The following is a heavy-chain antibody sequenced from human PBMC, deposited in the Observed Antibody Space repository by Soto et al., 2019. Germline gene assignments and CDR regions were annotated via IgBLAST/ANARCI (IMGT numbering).Heavy chain of an antibody. V-gene: IGHV6-1*01. J-gene: IGHJ4*02. Sequence: QVQLQQSGPGLVKPSQTLSVTCGIFGDSVSSNSAAWNWLRQSPSRGLEWLGRTYYRSKWYNDYAVSVESRITINPDTSKNHFSLQLNFVTPEDTAVYFCARGEQYSGRIFDYWGQGTLVTVSS. CDR1: GDSVSSNSAA. CDR3: ARGEQYSGRIFDY. D-gene: IGHD1-26*01. CDR2: TYYRSKWYN.